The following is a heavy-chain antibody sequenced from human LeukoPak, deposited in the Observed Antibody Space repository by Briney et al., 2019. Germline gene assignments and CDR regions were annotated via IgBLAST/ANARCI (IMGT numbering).Heavy chain of an antibody. V-gene: IGHV7-4-1*02. CDR3: ARVGYNWIYYYYYYYMDV. CDR1: GYTFTSYA. J-gene: IGHJ6*03. D-gene: IGHD1-20*01. Sequence: ASVKVSCKASGYTFTSYAMNWVRQAPGQGLEWMGWINTNTGNPTYPQGFTGRFVFSLDTSVSTAYLQISSLKAEDTAVYYCARVGYNWIYYYYYYYMDVWGKGTTVTVSS. CDR2: INTNTGNP.